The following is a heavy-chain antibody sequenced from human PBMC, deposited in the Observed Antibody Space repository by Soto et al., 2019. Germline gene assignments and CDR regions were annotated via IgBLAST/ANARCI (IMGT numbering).Heavy chain of an antibody. CDR3: ARGRIGTMVRSRSPRNWFDP. J-gene: IGHJ5*02. D-gene: IGHD3-10*01. CDR2: IYYSGST. V-gene: IGHV4-30-4*01. CDR1: GGSISSGDYY. Sequence: PSETLSLTXTVSGGSISSGDYYWSWIRQPPGKGLEWIGYIYYSGSTYYNPSLKSRVTISVDTSKNQFSLKLSSVTAADTAVYYCARGRIGTMVRSRSPRNWFDPWGQGTLVTVSS.